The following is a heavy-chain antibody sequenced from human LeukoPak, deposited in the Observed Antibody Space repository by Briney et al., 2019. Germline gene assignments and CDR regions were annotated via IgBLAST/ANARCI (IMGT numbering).Heavy chain of an antibody. CDR3: AREAHIALVGQMIDY. Sequence: PSETLSLTCTVSGGSFSSGIYYWSWIRQPAGKGLEWIGRLYTSGSTHYNPSLKSRVTISGDTSKNQFSLKLSSVTAADTAVYYCAREAHIALVGQMIDYWGQGTLVTVSS. CDR1: GGSFSSGIYY. V-gene: IGHV4-61*02. CDR2: LYTSGST. D-gene: IGHD6-19*01. J-gene: IGHJ4*02.